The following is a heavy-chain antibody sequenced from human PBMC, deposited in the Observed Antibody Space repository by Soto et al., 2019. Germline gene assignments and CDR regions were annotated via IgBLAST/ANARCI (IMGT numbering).Heavy chain of an antibody. D-gene: IGHD3-16*01. J-gene: IGHJ4*02. CDR1: GGSISSGGYY. CDR2: IYYSGST. V-gene: IGHV4-31*03. Sequence: QVQLQESGPGLVKPSQTLSLTCTVSGGSISSGGYYWSWIRQHPGKGLEWIGYIYYSGSTYYNPSLKSRVTIPVHTSXNQFSLKLSSVTAADTAVYYCARLSNPWGNSVMDYWGQGTLVTVSS. CDR3: ARLSNPWGNSVMDY.